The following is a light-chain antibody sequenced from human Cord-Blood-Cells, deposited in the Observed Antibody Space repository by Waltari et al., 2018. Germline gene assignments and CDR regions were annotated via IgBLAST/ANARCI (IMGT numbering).Light chain of an antibody. J-gene: IGLJ1*01. V-gene: IGLV3-19*01. CDR3: NSRDSSGNHYV. CDR2: GKN. Sequence: SSELTQAPAVSVALGQSVRITCKGDSLRSYYASWYQQKPGQAPVLVIYGKNNRPSGIPDRFSGSSSGNTASLTITGAQAEDEADYYCNSRDSSGNHYVFGTGTKVTVL. CDR1: SLRSYY.